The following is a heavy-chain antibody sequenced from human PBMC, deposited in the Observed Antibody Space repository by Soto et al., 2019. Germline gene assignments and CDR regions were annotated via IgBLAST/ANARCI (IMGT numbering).Heavy chain of an antibody. CDR2: TYYRSKWYN. CDR3: ARDYSPRGSLVVPAEPGGYYYYGMDV. V-gene: IGHV6-1*01. CDR1: GDSVSSNSAA. Sequence: QSQTLSLTCAISGDSVSSNSAAWNWIRQSPSRGLEWLGRTYYRSKWYNDYAVSVKSRITINPDTSKNQFSLQLNSVTPEDTAVYYCARDYSPRGSLVVPAEPGGYYYYGMDVWGQGTTVTVSS. J-gene: IGHJ6*02. D-gene: IGHD2-2*01.